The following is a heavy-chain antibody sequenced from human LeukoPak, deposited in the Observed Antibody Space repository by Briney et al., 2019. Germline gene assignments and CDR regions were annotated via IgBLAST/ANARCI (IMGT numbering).Heavy chain of an antibody. CDR3: AREPIIGNSPSGDYYYGMDV. Sequence: PGGSLRLSCAASGFTFSDYYMSWVRQAPGKGLEWVSYISSSGSTIYYADSVKGRFTISRDNAKNSLYLQMNSLRAEDTAVSYCAREPIIGNSPSGDYYYGMDVWGQGTTVTVSS. V-gene: IGHV3-11*01. D-gene: IGHD4-23*01. CDR1: GFTFSDYY. CDR2: ISSSGSTI. J-gene: IGHJ6*02.